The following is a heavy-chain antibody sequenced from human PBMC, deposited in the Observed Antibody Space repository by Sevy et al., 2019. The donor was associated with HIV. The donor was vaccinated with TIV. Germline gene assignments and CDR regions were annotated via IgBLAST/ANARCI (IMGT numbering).Heavy chain of an antibody. Sequence: GGSLRLSCAASGFTFSSYSMNWVRQAPGKGLEWVSYISSSSTIYYTDSVKGRFTISRDNAKNSLYLQMNSLRDEDTAVYYCAREAYYDILTGSDWFDPWGQGTLVTVSS. V-gene: IGHV3-48*02. CDR1: GFTFSSYS. CDR3: AREAYYDILTGSDWFDP. J-gene: IGHJ5*02. CDR2: ISSSSTI. D-gene: IGHD3-9*01.